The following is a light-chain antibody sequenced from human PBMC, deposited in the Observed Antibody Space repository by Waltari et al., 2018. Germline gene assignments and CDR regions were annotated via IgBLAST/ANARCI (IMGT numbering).Light chain of an antibody. J-gene: IGLJ1*01. CDR1: KLGVKN. V-gene: IGLV3-1*01. CDR2: QDT. Sequence: SYELTQPASMSVPPGQTASHPSLGHKLGVKNACWYQHEPGQAPVLLIYQDTKRPSGIPERFSGSRSGNTATLTISGTQASDEADYFCQAWDRSTGVFGTGTKVTVL. CDR3: QAWDRSTGV.